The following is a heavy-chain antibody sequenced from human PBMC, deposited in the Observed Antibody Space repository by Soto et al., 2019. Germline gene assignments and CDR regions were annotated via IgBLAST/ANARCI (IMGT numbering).Heavy chain of an antibody. Sequence: PGGSLKLSFAAPGFTFSSYSMNWVRQAPGEGVERVSSIISSKSYIYYADSVKGRFTISRDNAKNSLYLQVNSLRAEDTAVYYCAREGIAAALDYWGQGTLVTVSS. CDR2: IISSKSYI. CDR1: GFTFSSYS. D-gene: IGHD6-13*01. CDR3: AREGIAAALDY. J-gene: IGHJ4*02. V-gene: IGHV3-21*01.